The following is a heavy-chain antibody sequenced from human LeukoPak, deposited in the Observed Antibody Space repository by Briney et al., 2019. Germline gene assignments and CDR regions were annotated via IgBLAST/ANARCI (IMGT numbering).Heavy chain of an antibody. D-gene: IGHD3-22*01. Sequence: LGASVKVSCKASGYTFTSYGISWVRQAPGQGLEWMGWISAYNGNTNYAQKLQGRVTMTTDTSTSTAYMELGSLRSDDTAVYYCARDRVVVTLTRFYYYYGMDVWGQGTTVTVSS. CDR3: ARDRVVVTLTRFYYYYGMDV. CDR2: ISAYNGNT. J-gene: IGHJ6*02. V-gene: IGHV1-18*01. CDR1: GYTFTSYG.